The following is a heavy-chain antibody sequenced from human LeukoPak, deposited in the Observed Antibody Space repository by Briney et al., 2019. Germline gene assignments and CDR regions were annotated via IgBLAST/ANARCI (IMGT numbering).Heavy chain of an antibody. CDR1: GGSISTYY. CDR2: IFYSGST. J-gene: IGHJ5*02. CDR3: ARPVYYYGSGERSWFDP. Sequence: SETLSLTCDVSGGSISTYYWSWIRQPPGKGLEWIGYIFYSGSTNYNPSLKSRVTMSADTSKNQFSLNLSSVTAADTAVYYCARPVYYYGSGERSWFDPWGQGTLVTVSS. D-gene: IGHD3-10*01. V-gene: IGHV4-59*01.